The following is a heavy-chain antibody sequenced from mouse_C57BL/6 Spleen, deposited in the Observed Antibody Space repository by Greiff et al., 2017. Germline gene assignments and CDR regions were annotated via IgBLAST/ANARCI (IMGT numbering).Heavy chain of an antibody. CDR2: IDPSDSYT. D-gene: IGHD4-1*01. CDR1: GYTFTSYW. CDR3: ATTELGLQLAY. Sequence: VQLQQPGAELVMPGASVKLSCKASGYTFTSYWMHWVKQRPGQGLEWIGEIDPSDSYTNYNQKFKGKSTLTVDKSSSTAYMQLSSLTSEDSAVYYCATTELGLQLAYWGQGTLVTVSA. V-gene: IGHV1-69*01. J-gene: IGHJ3*01.